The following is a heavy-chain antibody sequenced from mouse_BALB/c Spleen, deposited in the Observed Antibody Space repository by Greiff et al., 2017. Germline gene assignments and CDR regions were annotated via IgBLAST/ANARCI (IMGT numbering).Heavy chain of an antibody. D-gene: IGHD2-10*01. CDR1: GYTFTSYW. CDR2: IYPSDSYT. J-gene: IGHJ4*01. Sequence: QVQLQQSGAELVRPGASVKLSCKASGYTFTSYWINWVKQRPGQGLEWIGNIYPSDSYTNYNQKFKDKATLTVDKSSSTAYMQLSSPTSEDSAVYYCTRGAYYGNYYYAMDYWGQGTSVTVSS. V-gene: IGHV1-69*02. CDR3: TRGAYYGNYYYAMDY.